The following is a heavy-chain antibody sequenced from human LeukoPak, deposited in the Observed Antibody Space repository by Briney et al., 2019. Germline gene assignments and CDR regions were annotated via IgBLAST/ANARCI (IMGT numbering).Heavy chain of an antibody. D-gene: IGHD2-2*01. Sequence: GGSLRLSCVASGFTFSRYSMNWVRQAPGKGLEWVSAISDSGISTYFADSVKGRFTISRDNSKNTLYLQMNSLRAEDTAVYYCAKDTGQLRWGQGTLVTVSS. V-gene: IGHV3-23*01. CDR2: ISDSGIST. J-gene: IGHJ4*02. CDR1: GFTFSRYS. CDR3: AKDTGQLR.